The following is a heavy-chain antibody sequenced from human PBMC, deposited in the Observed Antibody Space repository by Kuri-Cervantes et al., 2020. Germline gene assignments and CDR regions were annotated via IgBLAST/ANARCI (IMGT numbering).Heavy chain of an antibody. D-gene: IGHD3-9*01. CDR2: TYYRSKCYN. CDR3: ARKQFIDIYKWFDS. Sequence: SCAISGDSVSNKSVTWNWNRQSPSRGLEWLGRTYYRSKCYNDYAVSGKSRITINPDTSQNQFSLQLNSVTPEDTAVYYCARKQFIDIYKWFDSWGQGTLVTVSS. V-gene: IGHV6-1*01. CDR1: GDSVSNKSVT. J-gene: IGHJ5*01.